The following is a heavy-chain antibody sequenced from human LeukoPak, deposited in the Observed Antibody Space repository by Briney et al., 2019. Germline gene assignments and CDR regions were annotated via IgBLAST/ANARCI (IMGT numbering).Heavy chain of an antibody. CDR3: ARGRFQRHFMATPFDP. J-gene: IGHJ5*02. CDR2: INHSGSS. Sequence: SETLSLTCAVYGGSFNDYYWSWIRQTPGKGLEWIGEINHSGSSNYNPSLKSRLNISVDMSKKQISLRLASVTAADTAVYYCARGRFQRHFMATPFDPWGQGTLVTVSS. CDR1: GGSFNDYY. D-gene: IGHD4-23*01. V-gene: IGHV4-34*01.